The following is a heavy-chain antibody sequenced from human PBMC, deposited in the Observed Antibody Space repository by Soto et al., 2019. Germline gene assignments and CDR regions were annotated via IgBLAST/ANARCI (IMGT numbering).Heavy chain of an antibody. D-gene: IGHD3-22*01. CDR2: IIPVFGTP. CDR1: GGSLSNYG. J-gene: IGHJ6*02. CDR3: ARGDATKIVVTTYYGMDV. Sequence: QVQLVQSGAEVKKPGSSVKVSCKASGGSLSNYGISWVRQAPGQGLEWMGAIIPVFGTPNYAQKFQDRVTITADESTTIVYMELRGLTSEDTAMYYCARGDATKIVVTTYYGMDVWGQGTTVTVSS. V-gene: IGHV1-69*12.